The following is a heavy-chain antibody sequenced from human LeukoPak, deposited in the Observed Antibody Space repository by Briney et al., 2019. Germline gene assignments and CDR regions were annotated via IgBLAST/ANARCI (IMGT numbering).Heavy chain of an antibody. CDR2: IHYTGST. J-gene: IGHJ4*02. D-gene: IGHD2-2*01. CDR1: GGSISGYH. Sequence: PSETLSLTCTVSGGSISGYHWSWIRQPPGKGLQFIGYIHYTGSTNYNPSLESRVTLSVDTSKNQFSLKLRSVTAADTAVYYCARLSKDTVVLPAAMAHYFDYWGQGTLVTVSS. V-gene: IGHV4-59*08. CDR3: ARLSKDTVVLPAAMAHYFDY.